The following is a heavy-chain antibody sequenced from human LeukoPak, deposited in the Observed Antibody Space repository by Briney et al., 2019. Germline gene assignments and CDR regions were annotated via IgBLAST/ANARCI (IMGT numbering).Heavy chain of an antibody. CDR2: IKQDGSEK. CDR1: GFTFSSYS. V-gene: IGHV3-7*01. D-gene: IGHD4-17*01. Sequence: QPGGSLRLSCAASGFTFSSYSMNWVRQAPGKGPEWVANIKQDGSEKYYVDSVKGRFTISRDNAKNSLYLQMNSLRAEDTAVYYCASGGNYGDQPDDYWGQGTLVTVSS. J-gene: IGHJ4*02. CDR3: ASGGNYGDQPDDY.